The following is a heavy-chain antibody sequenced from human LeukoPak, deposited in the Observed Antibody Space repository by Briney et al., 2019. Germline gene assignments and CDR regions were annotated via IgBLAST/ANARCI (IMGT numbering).Heavy chain of an antibody. CDR1: GFTFSSYS. D-gene: IGHD3-9*01. CDR3: ATVPRGDILTGYYIAGPSVDY. J-gene: IGHJ4*02. V-gene: IGHV3-21*01. Sequence: TPGGSLRLSCAASGFTFSSYSMNWVRQAPGKGLEWVSSISSSSSYIYYADSVKGRFTISRDNAKNSLYLQMNSLRAEDTAVYYCATVPRGDILTGYYIAGPSVDYWGQGTLVTVSS. CDR2: ISSSSSYI.